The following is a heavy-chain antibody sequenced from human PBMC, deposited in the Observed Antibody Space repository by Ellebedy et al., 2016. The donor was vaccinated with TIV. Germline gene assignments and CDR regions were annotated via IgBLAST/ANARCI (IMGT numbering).Heavy chain of an antibody. J-gene: IGHJ4*02. D-gene: IGHD3-22*01. CDR2: NAEGLYP. CDR1: GFTVSSNY. CDR3: AKGIYESSASGYFDY. V-gene: IGHV3-53*01. Sequence: PGGSLRLSCAASGFTVSSNYMSWVRQAPGKGLEWVAIVNAEGLYPFYADSVKGRFTISRDNSQNVLFLQMRSLRAEDTAIYFCAKGIYESSASGYFDYWGRGTLVTVSS.